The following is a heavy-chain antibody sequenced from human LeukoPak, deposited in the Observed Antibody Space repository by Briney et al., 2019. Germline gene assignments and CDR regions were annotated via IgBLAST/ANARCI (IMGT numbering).Heavy chain of an antibody. D-gene: IGHD5-12*01. CDR1: GGSIRSYY. CDR2: IYYSGST. V-gene: IGHV4-59*01. CDR3: ARVSGYDWESFYDY. Sequence: SETLSLTCTVSGGSIRSYYWSWIRQPPGKGLEWIGYIYYSGSTNYNPSLKSRVTISVDTSKNQFSLKLSSVTAADTAVYYCARVSGYDWESFYDYRGQGTLVTVSS. J-gene: IGHJ4*02.